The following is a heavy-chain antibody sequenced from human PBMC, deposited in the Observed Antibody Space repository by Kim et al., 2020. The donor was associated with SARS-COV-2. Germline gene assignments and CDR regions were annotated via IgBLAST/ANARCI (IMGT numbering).Heavy chain of an antibody. CDR1: GGSISGHY. CDR2: IYYSGST. Sequence: SETLSLTCTVSGGSISGHYWSWIRQPPGKGLEWIGYIYYSGSTNHNPSLKSRVTISLDTSKNQFSLKLTAVTAADTAVYYCVRRGVEWYFDLWGRGTLVTVSS. D-gene: IGHD2-15*01. CDR3: VRRGVEWYFDL. J-gene: IGHJ2*01. V-gene: IGHV4-59*08.